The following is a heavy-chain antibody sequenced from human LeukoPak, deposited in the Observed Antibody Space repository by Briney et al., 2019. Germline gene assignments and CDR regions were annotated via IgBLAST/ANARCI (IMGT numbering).Heavy chain of an antibody. V-gene: IGHV4-4*07. CDR1: GGSISSYY. CDR2: IYTSGST. CDR3: ARGANDYSNYRYYYYYMDV. J-gene: IGHJ6*03. Sequence: SETLSLTCTVSGGSISSYYWSWIRQPAGKGLEWIGRIYTSGSTNYNPSLKSRVTISVDTSKNQFSLKLSSVTAADTAVYYCARGANDYSNYRYYYYYMDVWGKGTTVTVSS. D-gene: IGHD4-11*01.